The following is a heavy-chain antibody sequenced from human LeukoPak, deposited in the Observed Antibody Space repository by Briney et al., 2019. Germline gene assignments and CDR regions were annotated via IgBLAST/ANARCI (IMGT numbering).Heavy chain of an antibody. D-gene: IGHD4-17*01. CDR3: ARDPRWAYGDYPRGFNY. V-gene: IGHV1-69*13. CDR2: IIPIFGTA. CDR1: GGTFSSYA. J-gene: IGHJ4*02. Sequence: SVKVSCKASGGTFSSYAISWVRQAPGQGLEWMGGIIPIFGTANYAQKFQGRVTITADESTSTAYMELSSLRSEDTAVYYCARDPRWAYGDYPRGFNYWGQGTLVTVSS.